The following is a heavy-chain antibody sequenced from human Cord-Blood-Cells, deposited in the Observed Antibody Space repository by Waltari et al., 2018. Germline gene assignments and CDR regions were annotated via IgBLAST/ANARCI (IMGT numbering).Heavy chain of an antibody. CDR3: ARGGGYCSSTSCYAFDI. V-gene: IGHV4-59*01. CDR2: IYYSGST. D-gene: IGHD2-2*01. J-gene: IGHJ3*02. Sequence: QVQLQESGPGLVKPSETLSLTCTVSGGPISSYYWSWIRQPPGKGLEWIGYIYYSGSTNYNPSLKSRVTISVDTSKNQFSLKLSSVTAADTAVYYCARGGGYCSSTSCYAFDIWGQGTMVTVSS. CDR1: GGPISSYY.